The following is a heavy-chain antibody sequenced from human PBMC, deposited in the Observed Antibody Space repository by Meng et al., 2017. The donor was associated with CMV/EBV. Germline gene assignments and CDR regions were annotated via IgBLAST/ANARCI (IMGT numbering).Heavy chain of an antibody. CDR1: GFTFSSYS. CDR3: ARGGIAARLCDY. CDR2: ISSSSSYI. Sequence: GESQKISCAASGFTFSSYSMNWVRQAPGKGLEWVSSISSSSSYIYYADSVKGRFTISRDNAKNSLYLQMNSLRAEDTAVYYCARGGIAARLCDYWGQGTLVTVSS. V-gene: IGHV3-21*01. D-gene: IGHD6-6*01. J-gene: IGHJ4*02.